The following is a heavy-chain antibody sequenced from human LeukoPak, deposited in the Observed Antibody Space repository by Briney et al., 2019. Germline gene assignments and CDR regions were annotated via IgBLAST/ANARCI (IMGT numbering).Heavy chain of an antibody. CDR3: ARDYQNIVVVVAATPLYYFDY. D-gene: IGHD2-15*01. J-gene: IGHJ4*02. CDR1: GGSISSSSYY. CDR2: IYYSGST. V-gene: IGHV4-39*07. Sequence: PSETLSLTCTVSGGSISSSSYYWGWIRQPPGKGLEWIGSIYYSGSTYYNPSLKSRVTISVDTSKNQFSLKLSSVTAADTAVYYCARDYQNIVVVVAATPLYYFDYWGQGTLVTVSS.